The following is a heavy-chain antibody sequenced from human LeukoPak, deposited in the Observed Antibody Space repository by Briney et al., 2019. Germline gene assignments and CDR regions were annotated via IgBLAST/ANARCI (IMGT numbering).Heavy chain of an antibody. Sequence: ASVKVSCKASGYTFTYRYLHWVRQAPGQALEWMGWITPFNGNTNYVQKFQDRVTITRDRSMSTAYMELSSLRSEDTAMYYCASDITMVRGATIDYWGQGTLVTVSS. J-gene: IGHJ4*02. CDR1: GYTFTYRY. V-gene: IGHV1-45*02. CDR3: ASDITMVRGATIDY. D-gene: IGHD3-10*01. CDR2: ITPFNGNT.